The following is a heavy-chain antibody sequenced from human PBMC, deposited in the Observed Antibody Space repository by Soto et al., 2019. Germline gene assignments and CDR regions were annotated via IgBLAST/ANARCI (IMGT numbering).Heavy chain of an antibody. V-gene: IGHV3-7*01. CDR1: GFTFSSYW. J-gene: IGHJ3*02. Sequence: EVQLVESGGGLVQPGGSLRLSCAASGFTFSSYWMSWVRQAPGKGLEWVANIKQDGSEKYYVDSVKGRFTISRDNAKNSLYLQMNSLRAEDTAVYYCARDQEDNWNHVGSAFDIWGQGTMVTVSS. D-gene: IGHD1-1*01. CDR3: ARDQEDNWNHVGSAFDI. CDR2: IKQDGSEK.